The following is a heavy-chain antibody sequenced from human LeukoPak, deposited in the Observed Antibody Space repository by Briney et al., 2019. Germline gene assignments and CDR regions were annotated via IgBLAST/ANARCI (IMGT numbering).Heavy chain of an antibody. J-gene: IGHJ4*02. Sequence: SETLSLTCTVSGGSISSYYWSWIRQPPGKGLEWIGYIYYSGSTNYKPSLKSRVTISIDTSKNQFSLRLSSVTAADTAVYYCARKQGDYWGQGTLVTVSS. CDR2: IYYSGST. V-gene: IGHV4-59*01. D-gene: IGHD1/OR15-1a*01. CDR1: GGSISSYY. CDR3: ARKQGDY.